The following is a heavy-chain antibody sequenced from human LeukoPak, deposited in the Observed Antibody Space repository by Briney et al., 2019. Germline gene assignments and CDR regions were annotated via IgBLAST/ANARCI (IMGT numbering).Heavy chain of an antibody. D-gene: IGHD3-10*01. Sequence: GASVKVSCKASGYTFTSYAMHWVRQAPGQRLEWMGWINAGNGNTKYSQKFQGRVTITRDASASTAYMELSSLRSEDTAVYYCARAARTSMVRGPGYFDYWGQGTLVTVSS. CDR1: GYTFTSYA. V-gene: IGHV1-3*01. CDR3: ARAARTSMVRGPGYFDY. J-gene: IGHJ4*02. CDR2: INAGNGNT.